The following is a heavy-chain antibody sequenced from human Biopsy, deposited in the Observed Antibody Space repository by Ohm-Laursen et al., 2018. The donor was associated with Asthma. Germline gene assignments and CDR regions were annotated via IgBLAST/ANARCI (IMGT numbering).Heavy chain of an antibody. J-gene: IGHJ4*02. D-gene: IGHD3-3*01. CDR1: GFTFRSYA. Sequence: SLRLSCAASGFTFRSYAMHWVRQAPGRGLEWVAVGGSYYDGGLKYYADSVSGRFTVSRDDSKNTLYLQMNSLRPDDTAVYYCARDVMEWYLPAFDFWGQGTLVTVSS. V-gene: IGHV3-30-3*01. CDR2: GGSYYDGGLK. CDR3: ARDVMEWYLPAFDF.